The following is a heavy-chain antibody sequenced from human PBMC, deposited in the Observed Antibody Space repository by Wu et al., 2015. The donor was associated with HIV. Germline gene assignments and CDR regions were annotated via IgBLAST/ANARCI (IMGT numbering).Heavy chain of an antibody. D-gene: IGHD5-12*01. CDR2: ISAYNGNT. J-gene: IGHJ6*03. Sequence: QVQLVQSGAEVKKPGASVKVSCKASGYTFTSYGISWVRQAPGQGLEWMGWISAYNGNTNYAQKLQGRVTMTTDTSTSTAYMELRSLRFDDTAVYYCAVAYLGYSGYDPKTNYYMDVWGKGTTVTVSS. V-gene: IGHV1-18*01. CDR1: GYTFTSYG. CDR3: AVAYLGYSGYDPKTNYYMDV.